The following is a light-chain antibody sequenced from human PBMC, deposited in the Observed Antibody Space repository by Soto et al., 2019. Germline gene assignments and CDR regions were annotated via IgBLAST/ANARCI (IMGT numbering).Light chain of an antibody. CDR1: SGHSSYA. CDR3: QTWGTGIHV. V-gene: IGLV4-69*01. Sequence: QAVVTQSPSASASLGASVKLTCTLSSGHSSYAIAWHQQQPEKGPRYLMKLNSDGSHSKGDGIPDRFSGSSSGAERYLIISSLQSEDEADYYWQTWGTGIHVFGTGTKVTVL. J-gene: IGLJ1*01. CDR2: LNSDGSH.